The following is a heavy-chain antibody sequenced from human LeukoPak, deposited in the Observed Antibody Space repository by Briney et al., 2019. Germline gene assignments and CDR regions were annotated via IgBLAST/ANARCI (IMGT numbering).Heavy chain of an antibody. CDR1: GFTFSSYD. CDR3: ARNSALEF. V-gene: IGHV3-33*01. J-gene: IGHJ4*02. Sequence: KPGGSLRLSCAASGFTFSSYDMHWVRQAPGKGLEWVAVMWSDGSNKYHADSVKGRFTSSRDNSKNTLYLQMNSLRAEDTAVYYCARNSALEFWGQGTLVTVYS. D-gene: IGHD2/OR15-2a*01. CDR2: MWSDGSNK.